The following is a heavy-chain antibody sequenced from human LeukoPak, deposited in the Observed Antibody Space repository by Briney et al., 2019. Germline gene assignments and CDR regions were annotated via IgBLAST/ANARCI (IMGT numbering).Heavy chain of an antibody. CDR3: TRREPHDSSGYYFDY. J-gene: IGHJ4*02. D-gene: IGHD3-22*01. Sequence: PGGSLRLSCAASGFTFSSYAMSWVRQAPGKGLEWVSAISGSGGTTYYADSVKGRFTISRDNAKNSLFLQMNGLKTEDTAVYYCTRREPHDSSGYYFDYWGQGTLVTVSS. CDR2: ISGSGGTT. CDR1: GFTFSSYA. V-gene: IGHV3-23*01.